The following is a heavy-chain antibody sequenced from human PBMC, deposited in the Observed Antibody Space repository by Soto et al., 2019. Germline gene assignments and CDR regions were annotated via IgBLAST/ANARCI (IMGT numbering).Heavy chain of an antibody. J-gene: IGHJ4*02. D-gene: IGHD5-12*01. Sequence: SETLSLTCTVSGGSISSGGYYWSWIRQHPGKGLEWIGYIYYSGSTYYNPSLKSRVTISVDTSKNQFSLKLSSVTAADTAVYYYARDTHSRSRDGYNYFDYWGQGTLVTVSS. CDR3: ARDTHSRSRDGYNYFDY. CDR2: IYYSGST. CDR1: GGSISSGGYY. V-gene: IGHV4-31*03.